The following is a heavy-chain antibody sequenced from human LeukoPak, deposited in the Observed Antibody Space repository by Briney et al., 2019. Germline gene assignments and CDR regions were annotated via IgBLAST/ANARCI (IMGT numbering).Heavy chain of an antibody. CDR3: AKSDSTIAALYFDS. D-gene: IGHD6-6*01. J-gene: IGHJ4*02. Sequence: GRSLRLSCVAFGFTFSSYGIHWVRQAPGRGLEWVSAIGGRGGNTFYADSVKGRFTISRDNSKHTLYLQMNSLRDEDTAAYYCAKSDSTIAALYFDSWGQGNLVTVSS. V-gene: IGHV3-23*01. CDR2: IGGRGGNT. CDR1: GFTFSSYG.